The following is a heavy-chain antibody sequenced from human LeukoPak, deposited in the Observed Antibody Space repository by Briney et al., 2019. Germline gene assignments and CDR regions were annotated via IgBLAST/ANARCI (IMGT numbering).Heavy chain of an antibody. J-gene: IGHJ6*03. D-gene: IGHD3-16*02. Sequence: SVKVSCKASGGTFSSYAISWVRQAPGQGLEWMGGIIPIFGTANYAQKFQGRVTITTDESTSTAYMELSSLRSEDTAVYYCARVRLRLGELSPNYYYYMDVWAKGPRSPSP. V-gene: IGHV1-69*05. CDR3: ARVRLRLGELSPNYYYYMDV. CDR1: GGTFSSYA. CDR2: IIPIFGTA.